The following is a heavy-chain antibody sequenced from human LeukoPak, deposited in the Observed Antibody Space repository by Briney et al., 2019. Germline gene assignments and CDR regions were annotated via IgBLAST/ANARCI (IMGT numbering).Heavy chain of an antibody. J-gene: IGHJ5*02. D-gene: IGHD3-22*01. CDR1: GYIFTDYY. CDR2: INSYSGGT. CDR3: ARVYYDSSGYLTWFDP. Sequence: ASVKVSCKASGYIFTDYYMHWVRQAPGQGLEWMGWINSYSGGTNFVQKFQGRVTMTRDTSISTAYMELSRLRSDDTAVYYCARVYYDSSGYLTWFDPWGQGTLVTVSS. V-gene: IGHV1-2*02.